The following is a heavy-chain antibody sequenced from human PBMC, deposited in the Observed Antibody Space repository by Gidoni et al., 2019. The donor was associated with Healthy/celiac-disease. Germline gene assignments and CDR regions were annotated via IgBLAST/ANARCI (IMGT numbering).Heavy chain of an antibody. D-gene: IGHD5-12*01. CDR3: ARQEMATITPDAFDI. V-gene: IGHV5-51*01. J-gene: IGHJ3*02. Sequence: EVQLVQSGAEVKKPGESLKISCQGSGSSFTSYWIGGVRQMPGKGLEWMGIIYPGDSDTRYSPSFQGQVTISADKSISTAYLQWSSLKASDTAMYYCARQEMATITPDAFDIWGQGTMVTVSS. CDR2: IYPGDSDT. CDR1: GSSFTSYW.